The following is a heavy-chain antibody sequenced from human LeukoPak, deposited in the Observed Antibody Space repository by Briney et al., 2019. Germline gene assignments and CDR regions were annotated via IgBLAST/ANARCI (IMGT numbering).Heavy chain of an antibody. D-gene: IGHD3-3*01. CDR1: GGSISSSHW. J-gene: IGHJ4*02. V-gene: IGHV4-4*02. Sequence: SETLSLTCAVSGGSISSSHWWSWVRQPPGKGLEWTGEIYHSGSTNYNPSLKSRVTISVDKSKNQFSLKLSSVTAADTAVYYCARRITIFGVVIIGYFDYWGQGTLVTVSS. CDR3: ARRITIFGVVIIGYFDY. CDR2: IYHSGST.